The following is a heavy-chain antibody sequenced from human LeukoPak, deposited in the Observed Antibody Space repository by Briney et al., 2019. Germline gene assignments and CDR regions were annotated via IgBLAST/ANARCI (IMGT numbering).Heavy chain of an antibody. D-gene: IGHD2-2*01. Sequence: PSETLSLTCTVSGGSISSSSYYWGWIRQPPGKGLEWIGSIYYSGSTYYNPSLKSRVTISIDTSKNQFSLKLSSVTAADTAVYYCARYQLQNNPGFDYWGQGTLVTVSS. CDR2: IYYSGST. V-gene: IGHV4-39*07. CDR3: ARYQLQNNPGFDY. J-gene: IGHJ4*02. CDR1: GGSISSSSYY.